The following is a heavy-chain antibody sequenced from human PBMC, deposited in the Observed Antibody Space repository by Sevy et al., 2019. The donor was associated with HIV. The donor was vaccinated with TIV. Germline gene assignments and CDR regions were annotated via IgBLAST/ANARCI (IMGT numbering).Heavy chain of an antibody. CDR1: GLGFSSYW. CDR2: IKQDGNKK. J-gene: IGHJ4*02. D-gene: IGHD3-10*01. Sequence: GGSLRLSCAASGLGFSSYWMSWVRQAPGKGLEWVANIKQDGNKKYYVDSVKGRFTISRDNAKKSVFLQMSSLRAEDTAVYYCATGAQYYYGSGNYYFDYWGQGILVTVSS. CDR3: ATGAQYYYGSGNYYFDY. V-gene: IGHV3-7*01.